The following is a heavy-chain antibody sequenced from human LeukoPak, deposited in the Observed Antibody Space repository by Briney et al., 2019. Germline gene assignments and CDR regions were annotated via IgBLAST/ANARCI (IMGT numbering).Heavy chain of an antibody. CDR2: ISWNSGSI. V-gene: IGHV3-9*01. CDR1: GFTFDDYA. D-gene: IGHD3-22*01. CDR3: AKDIRYYDSSGDYAFDI. J-gene: IGHJ3*02. Sequence: GGSLRLSCAASGFTFDDYAMHWVRQAPGKGLEWVSGISWNSGSIGYADSVKGRFTISRDNAKNSLYPQMNSLRAEDTALYYCAKDIRYYDSSGDYAFDIWGQGTMVTVSS.